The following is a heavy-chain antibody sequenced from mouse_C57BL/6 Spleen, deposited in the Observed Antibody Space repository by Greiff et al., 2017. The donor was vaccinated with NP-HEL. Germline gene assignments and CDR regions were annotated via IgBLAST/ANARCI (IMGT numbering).Heavy chain of an antibody. D-gene: IGHD2-4*01. Sequence: QVQLQQSGPELVKPGASVKISCKASGYAFSSSWMNWVKQRPGKGLEWIGRLYPGDGDTTYNGQFKGKATLTADKSSSTAYMQLSILTSEESAVYFCANDYYWYFDVWGTGTTVTVSS. CDR1: GYAFSSSW. CDR3: ANDYYWYFDV. V-gene: IGHV1-82*01. CDR2: LYPGDGDT. J-gene: IGHJ1*03.